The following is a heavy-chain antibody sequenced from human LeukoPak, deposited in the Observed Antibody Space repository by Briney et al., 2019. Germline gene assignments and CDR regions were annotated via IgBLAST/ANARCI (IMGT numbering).Heavy chain of an antibody. CDR1: GFTFDDHG. CDR3: AKGAADYDSSGYFYDAFDI. CDR2: IKWDGGRT. J-gene: IGHJ3*02. V-gene: IGHV3-20*04. D-gene: IGHD3-22*01. Sequence: PGGSLRLSCAASGFTFDDHGMSWVRQAPGKGLEWVSGIKWDGGRTGYADSVKGRFTISRDNAENSLYLQMNSLRAEDMALYYCAKGAADYDSSGYFYDAFDIWGQGTMVTVSS.